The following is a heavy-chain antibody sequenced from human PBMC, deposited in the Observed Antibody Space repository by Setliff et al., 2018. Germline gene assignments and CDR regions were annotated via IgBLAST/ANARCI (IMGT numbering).Heavy chain of an antibody. V-gene: IGHV4-38-2*01. D-gene: IGHD3-3*01. Sequence: PSETLSLTCAVSGYSISSGYYWGWIRQPPGKGLEWIGSIYTGGSTNYNPSLKSRVTISVDKSKNQFSLKLSSVTAADTATYYCARAGPTVTFFRVLVISWWDPWGQGSLVPVSS. CDR3: ARAGPTVTFFRVLVISWWDP. CDR2: IYTGGST. J-gene: IGHJ5*02. CDR1: GYSISSGYY.